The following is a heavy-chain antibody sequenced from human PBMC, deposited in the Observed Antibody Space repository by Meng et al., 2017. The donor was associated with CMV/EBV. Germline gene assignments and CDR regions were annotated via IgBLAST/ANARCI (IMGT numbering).Heavy chain of an antibody. CDR2: IIPVVGIA. D-gene: IGHD6-13*01. V-gene: IGHV1-69*04. J-gene: IGHJ6*02. CDR1: GYTFTGYY. CDR3: ARDRVYSSTWLGSPETDYFHNGLDV. Sequence: SVKVSCKASGYTFTGYYMHWVRQAPGQGLEWMGRIIPVVGIANYAQKFQGRVTITADKPRSTAYMELSSLRSDDTAVYYCARDRVYSSTWLGSPETDYFHNGLDVWGQGTAVTVSS.